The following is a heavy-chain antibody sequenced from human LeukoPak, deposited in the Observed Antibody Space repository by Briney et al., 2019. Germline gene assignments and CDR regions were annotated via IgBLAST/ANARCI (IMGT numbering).Heavy chain of an antibody. CDR2: IYYTGST. V-gene: IGHV4-59*12. CDR3: AGGGYDRDY. D-gene: IGHD5-12*01. Sequence: PSETLSLTCTVSGGSISSYYWTWIRQPPGKGLEWIGYIYYTGSTNYNPSLKSRVTISVDRSKNQFSLKLSSVTAADTAVYYCAGGGYDRDYWGQGTLVTVSS. J-gene: IGHJ4*02. CDR1: GGSISSYY.